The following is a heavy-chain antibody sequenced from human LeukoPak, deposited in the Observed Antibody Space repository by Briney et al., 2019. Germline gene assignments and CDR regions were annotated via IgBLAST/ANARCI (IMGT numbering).Heavy chain of an antibody. V-gene: IGHV4-39*01. J-gene: IGHJ4*02. Sequence: SETLSLTCTVSGYSIGDGNFYWGWLRQPPAKGMERFGNIFYTGNTYSNPSLTSRVTMSVNTSTNQFSLKLTSVTAADTAMYYCGRHYYGSSQIDFWGQGALVTVSS. CDR2: IFYTGNT. CDR3: GRHYYGSSQIDF. CDR1: GYSIGDGNFY. D-gene: IGHD3-10*01.